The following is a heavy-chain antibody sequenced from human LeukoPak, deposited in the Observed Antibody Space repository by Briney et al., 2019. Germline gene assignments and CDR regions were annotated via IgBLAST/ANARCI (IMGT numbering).Heavy chain of an antibody. J-gene: IGHJ5*02. Sequence: ASVKVSCKASGYTFTGYYMHWVRQAPGQGLEWMGWINPNSGGTNYAQKFQGRVTMTRDTSISTAYMELSRLRSDDTAVYYCAREGAAISRGSNWFDPWGQGTLVTVSS. CDR1: GYTFTGYY. V-gene: IGHV1-2*02. CDR2: INPNSGGT. CDR3: AREGAAISRGSNWFDP. D-gene: IGHD2-2*01.